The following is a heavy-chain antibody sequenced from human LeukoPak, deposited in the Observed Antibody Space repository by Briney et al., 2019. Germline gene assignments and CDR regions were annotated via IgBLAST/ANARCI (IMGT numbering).Heavy chain of an antibody. CDR2: IYYSGST. D-gene: IGHD3-22*01. V-gene: IGHV4-30-4*08. J-gene: IGHJ4*02. CDR1: GGSISSGDYY. Sequence: SQTLSLACTVSGGSISSGDYYWSWIRQPPGKGLEWIGYIYYSGSTYYNPSLKSRVTISVDTPKNQFSLKLGSVTAADTAVYYCASLYYYDSSGLDYWGQGTLVTVSS. CDR3: ASLYYYDSSGLDY.